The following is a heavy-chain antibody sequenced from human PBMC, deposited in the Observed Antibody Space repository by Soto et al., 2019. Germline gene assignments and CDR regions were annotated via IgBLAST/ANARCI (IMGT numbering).Heavy chain of an antibody. D-gene: IGHD2-15*01. Sequence: GGSLRLSCAASGFTFSDYWMHWVRQAPGKGLEWVSRINSDGSSTSYADSVKGRFTISRDNAKNTLYLQMNSLRAEDTAVYYCVRTSLVVAAATREDYWGQGTLVTVSS. V-gene: IGHV3-74*01. CDR2: INSDGSST. J-gene: IGHJ4*02. CDR1: GFTFSDYW. CDR3: VRTSLVVAAATREDY.